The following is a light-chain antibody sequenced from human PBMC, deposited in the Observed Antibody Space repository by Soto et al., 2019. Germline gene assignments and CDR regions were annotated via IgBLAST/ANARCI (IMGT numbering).Light chain of an antibody. CDR1: QSISSW. V-gene: IGKV1-5*03. CDR3: QQYNSYPT. CDR2: KAS. J-gene: IGKJ1*01. Sequence: DIQMTQSPSTVSASIGDRVTITCRASQSISSWLAWYQQKPGKAPKFLIYKASNLESGVPSRFSGSGSGTEFTLSISSLQPDDFATYYCQQYNSYPTFGQGTKVDIK.